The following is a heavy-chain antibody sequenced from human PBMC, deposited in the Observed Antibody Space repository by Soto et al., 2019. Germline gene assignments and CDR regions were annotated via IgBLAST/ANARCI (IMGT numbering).Heavy chain of an antibody. CDR1: GYSFTSYW. Sequence: GESLKISCKGSGYSFTSYWIGWVRPMPGKGLEWIGIIYPGDSDTRYSPSFQGRVTISADKSISTAYLQWSSLKASDTAMYYCARQGYDSSGYYYFDYWGQGTLVTVSS. J-gene: IGHJ4*02. CDR3: ARQGYDSSGYYYFDY. D-gene: IGHD3-22*01. CDR2: IYPGDSDT. V-gene: IGHV5-51*01.